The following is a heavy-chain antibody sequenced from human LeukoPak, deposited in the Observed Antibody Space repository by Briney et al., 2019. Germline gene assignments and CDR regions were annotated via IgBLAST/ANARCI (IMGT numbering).Heavy chain of an antibody. Sequence: GGSLRLSCAASGFTFSSYGMHWVRQAPGKGLEWVAVIWYDGSNKYYADSVKGRFTISRGNSKNTLYLQMNSLRAEDTAVYYCARGGWDVRGEFDYWGQGTLVTVSS. CDR2: IWYDGSNK. CDR3: ARGGWDVRGEFDY. V-gene: IGHV3-33*01. J-gene: IGHJ4*02. D-gene: IGHD3-10*01. CDR1: GFTFSSYG.